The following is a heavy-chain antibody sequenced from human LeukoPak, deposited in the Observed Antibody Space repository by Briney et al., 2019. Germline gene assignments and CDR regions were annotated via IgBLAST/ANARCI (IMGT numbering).Heavy chain of an antibody. CDR3: ARGSGRMGRYFDF. V-gene: IGHV1-2*02. CDR2: INPNSGGT. D-gene: IGHD6-19*01. CDR1: AYTFTGYY. Sequence: ASVKVSCKASAYTFTGYYMHWVRQAPAQGLEWMGWINPNSGGTNYAQKFQGRVTMTRDTSISTAYMELSRLRSDDTAVYYCARGSGRMGRYFDFWGQGTLVTVSS. J-gene: IGHJ4*02.